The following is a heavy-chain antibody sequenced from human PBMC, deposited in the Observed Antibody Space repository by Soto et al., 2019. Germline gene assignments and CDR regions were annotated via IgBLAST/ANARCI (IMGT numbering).Heavy chain of an antibody. J-gene: IGHJ2*01. D-gene: IGHD4-4*01. V-gene: IGHV3-23*01. CDR2: IAGSGAST. Sequence: GGSLRLSCAASGFTLSSYAMTWVRQAPGMGLEWVSGIAGSGASTFYADSVKGRFSISRDKNTLFLQMNSLRADDTAVYYCAKSLVTTLTYNWYFDLWGRGTLVTVSS. CDR1: GFTLSSYA. CDR3: AKSLVTTLTYNWYFDL.